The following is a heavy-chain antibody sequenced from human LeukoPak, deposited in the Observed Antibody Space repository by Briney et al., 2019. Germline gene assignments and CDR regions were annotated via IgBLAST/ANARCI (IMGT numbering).Heavy chain of an antibody. CDR1: GYTFTGYY. CDR2: INPNSGGT. D-gene: IGHD4-11*01. J-gene: IGHJ6*03. V-gene: IGHV1-2*02. CDR3: ARMADSNYAIYYYYYMDV. Sequence: GASVKVSCKASGYTFTGYYMHWVRQAPGQGLEWMGWINPNSGGTNYAQKFQGRVTMTRDTSISTAYMELSRLRSDDTAVYYCARMADSNYAIYYYYYMDVWGKGTTVTVSS.